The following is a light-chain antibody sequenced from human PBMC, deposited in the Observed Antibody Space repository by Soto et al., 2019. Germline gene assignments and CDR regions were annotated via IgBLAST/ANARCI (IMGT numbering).Light chain of an antibody. CDR1: QSVLYSSNNKNY. J-gene: IGKJ1*01. CDR2: WAS. Sequence: DIVMTQSPDSLAEYLGERATINCKSSQSVLYSSNNKNYLAWYQQKPGQPPKLLIYWASIRESGVPDRFSGSGSGTDFTLTISNLQAEDVAVYYCQQYYSPWTFGQGTKVEIK. V-gene: IGKV4-1*01. CDR3: QQYYSPWT.